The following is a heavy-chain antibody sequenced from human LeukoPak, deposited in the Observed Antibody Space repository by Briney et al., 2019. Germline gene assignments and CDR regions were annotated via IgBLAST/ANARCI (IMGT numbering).Heavy chain of an antibody. CDR3: ASLYSSSWYGGDFDY. V-gene: IGHV4-59*01. CDR1: GGSISSYY. CDR2: IYYSGST. D-gene: IGHD6-13*01. Sequence: RSSETLSLTCTVSGGSISSYYWSWIRQPPGKGLEWIGYIYYSGSTNYNPSLKSRVTISVDTSKNQFSLKLSSVTAADTAVYYCASLYSSSWYGGDFDYWGQGTLVTVSS. J-gene: IGHJ4*02.